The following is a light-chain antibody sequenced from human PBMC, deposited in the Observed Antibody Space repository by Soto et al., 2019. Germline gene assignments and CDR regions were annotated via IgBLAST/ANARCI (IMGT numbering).Light chain of an antibody. CDR3: MQARQTPWT. CDR1: QSLLHSNGYYY. Sequence: DIVMTQSPLSLPVTPGEPASISCRSSQSLLHSNGYYYLDWYLQKPGQSPQVLIYLGSHRASGVPDRFSGSGSGTAFTLKISRVEAEDVGVYYCMQARQTPWTFGQGTKVEVK. J-gene: IGKJ1*01. V-gene: IGKV2-28*01. CDR2: LGS.